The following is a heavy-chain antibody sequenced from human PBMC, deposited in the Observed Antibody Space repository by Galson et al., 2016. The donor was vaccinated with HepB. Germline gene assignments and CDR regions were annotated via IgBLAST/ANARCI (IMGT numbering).Heavy chain of an antibody. CDR1: GFTFSRYW. V-gene: IGHV3-23*01. D-gene: IGHD4-17*01. CDR2: ISGSDGRT. Sequence: SLRLSCAASGFTFSRYWMSWVRQAPGKGLEWISAISGSDGRTYYADSVKGRFTISRDNSKNTLFLQMSSLRDEDTAVYFCARAAGDYGNDGFPNFDYWGQGTLVTVSS. CDR3: ARAAGDYGNDGFPNFDY. J-gene: IGHJ4*02.